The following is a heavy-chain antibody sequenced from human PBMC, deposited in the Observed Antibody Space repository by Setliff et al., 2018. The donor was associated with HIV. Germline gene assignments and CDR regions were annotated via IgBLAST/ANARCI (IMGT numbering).Heavy chain of an antibody. Sequence: SETLSLTCTVSGGSIRSGSYYWTWIRQPAGKGPEWIGHIYTNGYTNYNPALKSRVTISVDTSRDQFYLKLTSVTAADTAIYYCARPYDSLYGWGQGVLVTVSS. J-gene: IGHJ4*02. V-gene: IGHV4-61*09. CDR2: IYTNGYT. D-gene: IGHD3-22*01. CDR3: ARPYDSLYG. CDR1: GGSIRSGSYY.